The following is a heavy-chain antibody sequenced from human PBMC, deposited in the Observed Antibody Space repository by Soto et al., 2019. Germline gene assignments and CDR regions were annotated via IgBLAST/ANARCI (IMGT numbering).Heavy chain of an antibody. V-gene: IGHV5-51*01. CDR2: AYPTDSYT. Sequence: GESLKISCKASGYSFTTYWIGWVRQIPAQGLEWMGIAYPTDSYTSYSPSFQGLVTISADRSIDTAYLQWSSLKASDTAMYYFASPVDRGFGYWGRGTLVTVSS. D-gene: IGHD3-9*01. CDR3: ASPVDRGFGY. J-gene: IGHJ4*02. CDR1: GYSFTTYW.